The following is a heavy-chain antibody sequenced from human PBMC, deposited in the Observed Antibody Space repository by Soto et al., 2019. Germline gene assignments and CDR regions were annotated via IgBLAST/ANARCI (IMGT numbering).Heavy chain of an antibody. CDR3: ARPFSSGWYGDFDY. V-gene: IGHV3-30-3*01. CDR2: ISYDASNK. CDR1: GFAFSSYA. J-gene: IGHJ4*02. D-gene: IGHD6-19*01. Sequence: PGGSLRLSCAASGFAFSSYAIHWVRRAPGKGLEWVAVISYDASNKYYADSVKGRFTISRDNSKKTMYLQMSSLRAEDTAVYYCARPFSSGWYGDFDYWGQGTLVTVSS.